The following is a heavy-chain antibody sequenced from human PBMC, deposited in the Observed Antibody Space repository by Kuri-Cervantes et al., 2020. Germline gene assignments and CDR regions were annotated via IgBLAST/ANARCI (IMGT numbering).Heavy chain of an antibody. V-gene: IGHV3-74*01. D-gene: IGHD1-1*01. Sequence: GESLKISCAASGFTFSSYWMHWVRQAPGKGLVWVSRINSDGSSTSYADSVKGRFTISRDNAKSSLYLQMNSLRADDTAVYYCARVNVNDALDIWAQGTMVTVSS. CDR2: INSDGSST. CDR1: GFTFSSYW. J-gene: IGHJ3*02. CDR3: ARVNVNDALDI.